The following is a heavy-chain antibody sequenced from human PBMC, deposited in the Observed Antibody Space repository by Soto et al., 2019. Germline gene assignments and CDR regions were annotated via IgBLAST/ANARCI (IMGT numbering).Heavy chain of an antibody. Sequence: LGDSLKISCKGSGYSFTSYWIGWVRQMPGKGLEWMGIIYPGDSDTRYSPSFQGQVTISADKSISTAYLQWSSLKASDTAMYYCARATIPHYYYMDVWGKGTTVTVSS. CDR2: IYPGDSDT. CDR3: ARATIPHYYYMDV. J-gene: IGHJ6*03. CDR1: GYSFTSYW. V-gene: IGHV5-51*01.